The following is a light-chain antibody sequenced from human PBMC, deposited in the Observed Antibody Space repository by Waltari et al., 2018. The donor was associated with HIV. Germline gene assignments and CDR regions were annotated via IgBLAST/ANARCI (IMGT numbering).Light chain of an antibody. CDR3: QSYDSNLSGL. CDR1: SSTIGAGYD. J-gene: IGLJ2*01. Sequence: QSELTPPPSVSAAPGQRVTISCTGSSSTIGAGYDVHSYQQVPGRPHKVVIYGHSNRPAGVPDRFSGSKSGSSASLLITGLQSEDEADYYCQSYDSNLSGLFGGGTKVTVL. CDR2: GHS. V-gene: IGLV1-40*01.